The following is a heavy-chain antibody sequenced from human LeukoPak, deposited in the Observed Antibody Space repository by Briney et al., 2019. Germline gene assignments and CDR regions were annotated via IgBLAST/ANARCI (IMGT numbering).Heavy chain of an antibody. CDR1: GFTFSSYA. CDR2: ISGSGGST. CDR3: AKGRGLDIVVVTASGY. Sequence: PGGSLRLSCAASGFTFSSYAMSWVRQAPGKGLEWVSDISGSGGSTYYADSVKGRFTISRDNSKNTLYLQMNSLRAEDTAVYYCAKGRGLDIVVVTASGYWGQGTLFTVSS. D-gene: IGHD2-21*02. J-gene: IGHJ4*02. V-gene: IGHV3-23*01.